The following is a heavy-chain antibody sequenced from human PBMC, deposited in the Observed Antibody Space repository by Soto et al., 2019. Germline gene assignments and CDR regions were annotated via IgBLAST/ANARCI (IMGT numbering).Heavy chain of an antibody. CDR1: GFTFSSYD. J-gene: IGHJ2*01. CDR3: ARSLVARRWYFDL. Sequence: EVQLVESGGGLVQPGGSLRLSCAASGFTFSSYDMHWVRQATGKGLEWVSAIGTAGDTYYPGSVKDRFTISTENAKNSWYLQMNSLIAGDTAVYYCARSLVARRWYFDLWGRGTLVTLSS. V-gene: IGHV3-13*01. CDR2: IGTAGDT. D-gene: IGHD6-6*01.